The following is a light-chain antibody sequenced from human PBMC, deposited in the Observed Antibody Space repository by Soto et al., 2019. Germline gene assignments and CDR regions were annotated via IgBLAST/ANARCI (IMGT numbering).Light chain of an antibody. V-gene: IGKV1-5*03. CDR3: KQYNTYPYT. CDR1: QSINSY. Sequence: DIQMTQSPSTLSASVGDRVTITCRASQSINSYLAWYQQKPGKAPKVLIYKASSLKSGVTSRFSGSGSGTDFTLTISSLQPDDFATYYCKQYNTYPYTFGQGTKLEIK. J-gene: IGKJ2*01. CDR2: KAS.